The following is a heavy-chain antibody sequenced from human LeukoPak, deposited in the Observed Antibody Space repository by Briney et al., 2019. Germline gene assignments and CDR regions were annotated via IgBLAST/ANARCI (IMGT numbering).Heavy chain of an antibody. CDR2: IVVGSGNT. CDR3: AAGWRGMATTSFDY. D-gene: IGHD5-24*01. V-gene: IGHV1-58*02. Sequence: SVKVSCKASGFTFTSSAMQWVRQARGQRLEWIGWIVVGSGNTNYAQKFQERVTITRDMSTSTAYMELSSLRSEDTAVYYCAAGWRGMATTSFDYWGQGTLVTVSS. J-gene: IGHJ4*02. CDR1: GFTFTSSA.